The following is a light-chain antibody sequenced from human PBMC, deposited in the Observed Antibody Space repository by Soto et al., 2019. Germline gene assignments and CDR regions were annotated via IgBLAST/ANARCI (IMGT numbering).Light chain of an antibody. Sequence: DIQMTQSPSTLSASVGDRVTITCRASQSISSWLAWYQQKPGKAPKLLIYKASSLESGVPSRFSGSESGTEFTLTISSLQPDDFETYYCQQYNSYWTFGQGTKVEIK. V-gene: IGKV1-5*03. CDR3: QQYNSYWT. CDR2: KAS. J-gene: IGKJ1*01. CDR1: QSISSW.